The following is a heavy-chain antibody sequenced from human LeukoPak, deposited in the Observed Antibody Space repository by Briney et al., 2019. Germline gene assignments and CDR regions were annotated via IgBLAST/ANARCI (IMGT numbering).Heavy chain of an antibody. CDR3: ARGGIERITMIVVVMQKNNWFDP. CDR2: IYHSGST. Sequence: PSETLSLTCTVSGGSISNYFWSWIRQPPGKGLEWIGSIYHSGSTYYNPSLKSRVTISVDTSKNQFSLKLSSVTAADTAVYYCARGGIERITMIVVVMQKNNWFDPWGQGTLVTVSS. V-gene: IGHV4-38-2*02. CDR1: GGSISNYF. D-gene: IGHD3-22*01. J-gene: IGHJ5*02.